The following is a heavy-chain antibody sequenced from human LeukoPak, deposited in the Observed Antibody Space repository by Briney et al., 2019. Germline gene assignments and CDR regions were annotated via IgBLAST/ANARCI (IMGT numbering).Heavy chain of an antibody. Sequence: GGSLRLSCAASGFTFSSYWMSWVRQAPGKGLEWVANIKQDGSEKYYVDSVKGRFTITRDNAKDSLYLQMNSLRADDTGVYYCARVGTPYSSSWYGYYYMDVWGKGTTVTVSS. D-gene: IGHD6-13*01. J-gene: IGHJ6*03. V-gene: IGHV3-7*01. CDR3: ARVGTPYSSSWYGYYYMDV. CDR2: IKQDGSEK. CDR1: GFTFSSYW.